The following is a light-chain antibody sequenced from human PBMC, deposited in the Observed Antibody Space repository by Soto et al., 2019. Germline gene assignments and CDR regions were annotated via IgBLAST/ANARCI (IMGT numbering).Light chain of an antibody. J-gene: IGKJ1*01. Sequence: EIVLTQSPGTLSLSPGERVTLYCKASQRVSNSYLAWYQQRPGQAPRLLIYGAFSRATDAPDRFSGSESGTEFTLTIDRLAPEDSAVYFCQQYATSPRTFGQGTKVE. CDR1: QRVSNSY. CDR3: QQYATSPRT. V-gene: IGKV3-20*01. CDR2: GAF.